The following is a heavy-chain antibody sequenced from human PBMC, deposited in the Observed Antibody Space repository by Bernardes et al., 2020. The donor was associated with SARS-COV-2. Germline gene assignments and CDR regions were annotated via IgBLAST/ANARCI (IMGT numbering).Heavy chain of an antibody. D-gene: IGHD3-10*01. Sequence: QPISLTFAVSVDTVSSTTASWNCILQSPSRGLEWLGGTYFRSRWSTDYAVSVKSRITINPDTSKNQFSLQLNSVTPEDTAVYYCARASITIVPGPLGLGPWGYKFKGMDVWGQGTTVTVSS. V-gene: IGHV6-1*01. CDR1: VDTVSSTTAS. CDR3: ARASITIVPGPLGLGPWGYKFKGMDV. CDR2: TYFRSRWST. J-gene: IGHJ6*02.